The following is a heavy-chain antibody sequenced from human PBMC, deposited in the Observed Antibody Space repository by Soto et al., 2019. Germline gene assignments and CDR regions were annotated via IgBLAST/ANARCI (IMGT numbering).Heavy chain of an antibody. D-gene: IGHD2-8*01. Sequence: VQLQESGPGLVKPSGTLSLTCTVSGGSISTTNWWSWVRQSPGKGLEWIGEILHIGSTNYNPSLKSRVTISITKSQNQFSLRLSSVTAADTAVYYCGSGFESDGLYNGGHPWGQGTLVSVSS. CDR2: ILHIGST. CDR3: GSGFESDGLYNGGHP. J-gene: IGHJ5*02. V-gene: IGHV4-4*02. CDR1: GGSISTTNW.